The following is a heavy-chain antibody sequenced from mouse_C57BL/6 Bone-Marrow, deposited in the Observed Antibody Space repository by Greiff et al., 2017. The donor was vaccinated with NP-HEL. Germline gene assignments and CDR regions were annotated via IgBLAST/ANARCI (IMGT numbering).Heavy chain of an antibody. CDR3: ARDLTTGRGFFDY. J-gene: IGHJ2*01. CDR2: INPNNGGT. D-gene: IGHD4-1*02. V-gene: IGHV1-26*01. CDR1: GYTFTDYY. Sequence: EVQLQQSGPELVKPGASVKISCKASGYTFTDYYMNWVKQSHGKSLEWIGDINPNNGGTSYNQKFKGKATLTVDKSSSTAYMELRSLTSEDSAVYYCARDLTTGRGFFDYWGQGTTLTVSS.